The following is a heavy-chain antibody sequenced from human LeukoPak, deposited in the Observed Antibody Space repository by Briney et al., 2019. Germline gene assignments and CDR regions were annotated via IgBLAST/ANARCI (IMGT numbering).Heavy chain of an antibody. V-gene: IGHV4-59*01. J-gene: IGHJ4*02. D-gene: IGHD3-22*01. CDR2: ISYSGST. CDR3: ARLYYYDITLD. CDR1: GGSINNYY. Sequence: PSETLSLTCTVSGGSINNYYWNWIRQPPGKGLEWIGYISYSGSTKHNPSLKSRITISVDTSKNQFSLKLSSVTAADTAVYYCARLYYYDITLDWGQGTLVTVSS.